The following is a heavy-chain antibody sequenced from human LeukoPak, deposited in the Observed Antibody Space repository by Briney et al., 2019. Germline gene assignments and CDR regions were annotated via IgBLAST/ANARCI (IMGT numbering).Heavy chain of an antibody. CDR1: GYTFTSYY. CDR2: INPSGGST. J-gene: IGHJ4*02. Sequence: ASVTVSCKASGYTFTSYYMHWVRQAPGQGLEWMGIINPSGGSTSYAQKFQGRVTMTRDTSTSTVYMELSSLRSEDTAVYYCARGTHYYDSSAYTPGIKYYFDYWGQGTLVTVSS. CDR3: ARGTHYYDSSAYTPGIKYYFDY. D-gene: IGHD3-22*01. V-gene: IGHV1-46*01.